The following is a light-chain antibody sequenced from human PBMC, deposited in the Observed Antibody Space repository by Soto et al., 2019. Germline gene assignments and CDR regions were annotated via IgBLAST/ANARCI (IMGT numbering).Light chain of an antibody. V-gene: IGLV1-40*01. J-gene: IGLJ2*01. Sequence: QSVLTQPPSASGTPGQRVSISCSGSSSNIGSNAVSWYQHFPGTAPKVLIYGNINRPSGVPDRFSGSKSGTSASLAITGLQADDEAEYYCQSYDRSLSSPIFGGGTKLTVL. CDR2: GNI. CDR1: SSNIGSNA. CDR3: QSYDRSLSSPI.